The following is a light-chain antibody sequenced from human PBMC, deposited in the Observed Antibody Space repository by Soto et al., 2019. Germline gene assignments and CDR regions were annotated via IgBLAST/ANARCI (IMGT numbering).Light chain of an antibody. J-gene: IGLJ1*01. CDR3: TSYTSSTAFYI. V-gene: IGLV2-14*03. CDR2: DVS. Sequence: QSVLTQPSSVSGSPGPSIAISCTVVRTDVADGYDYVSWYQQHPGQAPQLIIYDVSNRPSGVSDRFSGSKSGNTASLTISGLQAGDEAEYYCTSYTSSTAFYIFGTGTKVT. CDR1: RTDVADGYDY.